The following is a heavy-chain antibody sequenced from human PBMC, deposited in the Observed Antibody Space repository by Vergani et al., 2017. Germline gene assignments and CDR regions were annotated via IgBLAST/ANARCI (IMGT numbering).Heavy chain of an antibody. D-gene: IGHD4-23*01. CDR2: IYYSGST. Sequence: QLQLQESGPGLVKPSETLSLTCTVSGGSISSSSYYWGWIRQPPGKGLEWIGSIYYSGSTNYNPSLKSRVTISVDTSKNQFSLKLSSVTAADTAVYYCARETVATQTAQYYFDYGGQGTLVTVSA. CDR1: GGSISSSSYY. J-gene: IGHJ4*02. CDR3: ARETVATQTAQYYFDY. V-gene: IGHV4-39*07.